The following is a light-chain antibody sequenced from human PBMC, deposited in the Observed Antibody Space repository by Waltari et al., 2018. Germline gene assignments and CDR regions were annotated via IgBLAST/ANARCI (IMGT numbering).Light chain of an antibody. CDR2: WAS. CDR3: QQFYSLPVT. Sequence: DIVMSHTPDSLAVCLGEKATINCKSRLSVLYRSTNKNYVAWYQQKPGQPPKLLVYWASTRASGVPDRFSGSGSGTDFSLTISSLQAEDVAVYYCQQFYSLPVTFGGGTNVEIK. J-gene: IGKJ4*01. V-gene: IGKV4-1*01. CDR1: LSVLYRSTNKNY.